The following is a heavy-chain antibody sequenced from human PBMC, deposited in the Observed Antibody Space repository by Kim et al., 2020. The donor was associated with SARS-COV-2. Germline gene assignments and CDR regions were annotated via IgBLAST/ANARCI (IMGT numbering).Heavy chain of an antibody. CDR2: T. D-gene: IGHD3-16*01. V-gene: IGHV4-59*09. CDR3: ARGGDVEYFDY. J-gene: IGHJ4*02. Sequence: TNYNPSLKSRVTISVDTSKNQFSLKLSSVTAADTAVYYCARGGDVEYFDYWGQGTLVTVSS.